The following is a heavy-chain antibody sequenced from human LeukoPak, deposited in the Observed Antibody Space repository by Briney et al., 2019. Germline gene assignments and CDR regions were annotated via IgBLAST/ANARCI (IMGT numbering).Heavy chain of an antibody. D-gene: IGHD2-15*01. Sequence: PGGSLRLSCTASGFTFTTYWMTWVRQAPGKGLEWVASIMQDGSETYYVDSVKGRSTISRDNAKNSLYLQMNSLRAEDTAVYFCARSRYCSGSSCYSDYWGQGTLVTVSS. CDR3: ARSRYCSGSSCYSDY. CDR1: GFTFTTYW. CDR2: IMQDGSET. J-gene: IGHJ4*02. V-gene: IGHV3-7*01.